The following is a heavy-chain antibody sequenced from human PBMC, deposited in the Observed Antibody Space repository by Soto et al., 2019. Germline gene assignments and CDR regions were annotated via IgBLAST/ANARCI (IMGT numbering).Heavy chain of an antibody. CDR2: TYYRSKWYN. V-gene: IGHV6-1*01. J-gene: IGHJ6*02. CDR3: ARGGIAARHNYYYYYGMDV. Sequence: SPTLSLPCAISGDRVSSNSAAWHWIRQSPSRGLEWLGRTYYRSKWYNDYAVSVKSRITINPDTSKNQFSLQLNSVTPEDTAVYYCARGGIAARHNYYYYYGMDVWGQGTTVTVSS. D-gene: IGHD6-6*01. CDR1: GDRVSSNSAA.